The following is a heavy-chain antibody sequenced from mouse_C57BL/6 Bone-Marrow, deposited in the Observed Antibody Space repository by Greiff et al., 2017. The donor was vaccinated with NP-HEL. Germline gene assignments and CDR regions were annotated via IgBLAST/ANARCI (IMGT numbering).Heavy chain of an antibody. J-gene: IGHJ4*01. CDR2: IYPGSGNT. V-gene: IGHV1-66*01. Sequence: QVQLQQSGPELVKPGASVKISCTASGYSFTSYYIHWVKQRPGQGLEWIGWIYPGSGNTKYNEKFKGKATLTADTASSTAYMQLSSLTSEDSAVYYCAREDWAYYYAMDYGGQGTAVTVSS. D-gene: IGHD4-1*01. CDR3: AREDWAYYYAMDY. CDR1: GYSFTSYY.